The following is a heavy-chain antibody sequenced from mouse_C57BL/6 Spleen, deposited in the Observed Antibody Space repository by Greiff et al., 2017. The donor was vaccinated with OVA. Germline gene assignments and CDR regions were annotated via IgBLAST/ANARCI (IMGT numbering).Heavy chain of an antibody. CDR3: ARSNYGLDY. V-gene: IGHV1-82*01. J-gene: IGHJ2*01. CDR1: GYAFSSSW. CDR2: IYPGDGDT. D-gene: IGHD1-1*01. Sequence: VQLQESGPELVKPGASVKISCKASGYAFSSSWMNWVKQRPGKGLEWIGRIYPGDGDTSYNGKFKGKATLTADKSSSTAYMQLSSLTSEDSAVYFCARSNYGLDYWGQGTTLTVAS.